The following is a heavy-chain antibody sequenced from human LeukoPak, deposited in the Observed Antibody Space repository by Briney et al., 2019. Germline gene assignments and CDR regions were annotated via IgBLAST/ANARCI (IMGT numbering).Heavy chain of an antibody. V-gene: IGHV3-30-3*01. Sequence: GGSLRLSCAASGFTFSSYAMHWVRQAPGKGLEWVAVISYDGSNKYYADSVKGRFTISRDNSKNTLYLQMNSLRAEDTAVYYCARLYCSSTSCYPYYYYGMDVWGQGTTVTVSS. J-gene: IGHJ6*02. CDR3: ARLYCSSTSCYPYYYYGMDV. CDR2: ISYDGSNK. CDR1: GFTFSSYA. D-gene: IGHD2-2*01.